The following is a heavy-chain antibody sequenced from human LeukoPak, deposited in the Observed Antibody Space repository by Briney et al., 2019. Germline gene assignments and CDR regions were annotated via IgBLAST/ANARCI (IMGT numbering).Heavy chain of an antibody. Sequence: GASVKVSCTASGYTFTTYGITWVRQAPGQGLEWMGWISGYNGNTNYAQKLQGRVTMTTDTSTSTAYMELRSLRSDDTAVYYCAHGYYVDYWGQGTLVTVSS. CDR3: AHGYYVDY. CDR1: GYTFTTYG. V-gene: IGHV1-18*01. CDR2: ISGYNGNT. J-gene: IGHJ4*02.